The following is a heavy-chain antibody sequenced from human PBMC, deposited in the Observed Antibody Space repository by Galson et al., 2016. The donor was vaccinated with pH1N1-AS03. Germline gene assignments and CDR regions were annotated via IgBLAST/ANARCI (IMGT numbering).Heavy chain of an antibody. J-gene: IGHJ3*01. D-gene: IGHD1-7*01. V-gene: IGHV1-69*05. CDR2: FIPIFGTT. CDR1: GGTFDNHP. CDR3: ARNSDSLGAFDV. Sequence: SVKVSCKASGGTFDNHPINWVRQAPGQGLEWMGGFIPIFGTTNYAPKYQGRVTFTTDDSTTTVYMELSNLRSEDTAVYYWARNSDSLGAFDVWGQGTLRSVSS.